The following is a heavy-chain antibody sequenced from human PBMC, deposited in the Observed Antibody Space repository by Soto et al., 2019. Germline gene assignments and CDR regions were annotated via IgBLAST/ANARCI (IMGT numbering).Heavy chain of an antibody. J-gene: IGHJ4*02. Sequence: QLQLQESGPGLVKPSETLSLTCTVSGGSISSSSYYWGWIRQPPGKGLEWIGSIYYSGSTYYNPSLKSRVTISVDTSKNQFSLKLSSVTAADTAVYYCHVSQGYSYELYYFDYWGQGTLVTVSS. D-gene: IGHD5-18*01. CDR1: GGSISSSSYY. CDR2: IYYSGST. V-gene: IGHV4-39*01. CDR3: HVSQGYSYELYYFDY.